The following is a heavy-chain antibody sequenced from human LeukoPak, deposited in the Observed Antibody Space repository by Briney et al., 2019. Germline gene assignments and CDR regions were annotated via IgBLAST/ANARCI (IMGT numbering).Heavy chain of an antibody. D-gene: IGHD2-15*01. V-gene: IGHV1-8*01. J-gene: IGHJ5*02. CDR1: GYPVTSYD. Sequence: ASVKVSCKASGYPVTSYDINWVRQATGQGLEWMGWMNPNSGNTGYAQKFQGRVTMTRNTSISTAYMELSSLRSEDTAVYYCARVVVVVVAATPSIWFDPWGQGTLVTVSS. CDR2: MNPNSGNT. CDR3: ARVVVVVVAATPSIWFDP.